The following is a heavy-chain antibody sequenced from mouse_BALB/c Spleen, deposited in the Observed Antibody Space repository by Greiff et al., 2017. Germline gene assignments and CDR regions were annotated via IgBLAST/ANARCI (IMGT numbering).Heavy chain of an antibody. V-gene: IGHV5-6-5*01. Sequence: EVQLMESGGGLVKPGGSLKLSCAASGFTFSSYAMSWVRQTPEKRLEWVASISSGGSTYYPDSVKGRFTISRDNARNILYLQMSSLRSEDTAMYYCARSAWFAYWGQGTLVTVSA. J-gene: IGHJ3*01. CDR3: ARSAWFAY. CDR1: GFTFSSYA. CDR2: ISSGGST.